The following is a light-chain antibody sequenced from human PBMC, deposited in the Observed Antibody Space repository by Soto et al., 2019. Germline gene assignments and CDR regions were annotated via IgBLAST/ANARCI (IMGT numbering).Light chain of an antibody. CDR3: QQYGNSSPFT. J-gene: IGKJ3*01. V-gene: IGKV3-20*01. CDR2: GAS. CDR1: QSVSSSY. Sequence: EIVLTQSPGTLSLSPGERATLSCRASQSVSSSYLGWYQQKPGQAPMLLIYGASSRATGIPDRFSGSGSGTDFTLTISRLEPEDVAVYYCQQYGNSSPFTFGPGTKVEIK.